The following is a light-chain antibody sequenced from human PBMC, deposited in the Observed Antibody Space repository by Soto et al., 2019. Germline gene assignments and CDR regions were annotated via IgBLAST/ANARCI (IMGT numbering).Light chain of an antibody. J-gene: IGKJ3*01. CDR2: DAS. Sequence: DIQMTQSPSSLSASVGDRVTITCQASHDITSYLNWYQHKPGKAPKLLIYDASILEAGVASRFSGSGTEKDFTFTISSLQPEDVATYYCQKCDYLPIFGPGTTVDFK. V-gene: IGKV1-33*01. CDR3: QKCDYLPI. CDR1: HDITSY.